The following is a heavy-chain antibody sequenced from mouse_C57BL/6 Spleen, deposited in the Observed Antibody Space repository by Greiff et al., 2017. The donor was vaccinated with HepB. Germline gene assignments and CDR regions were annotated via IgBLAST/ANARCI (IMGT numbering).Heavy chain of an antibody. CDR2: INPSNGGT. CDR1: GYTFTSYW. Sequence: VQLQQPGTELVKPGASVKLSCKASGYTFTSYWMHWVKQRPGQGLEWIGNINPSNGGTNYNEKFKSKATLTVDKSSSTAYMQRSSLTSEDSAVYYCARELGWSLPSWFAYWGQGTLVTVSA. J-gene: IGHJ3*01. D-gene: IGHD2-3*01. V-gene: IGHV1-53*01. CDR3: ARELGWSLPSWFAY.